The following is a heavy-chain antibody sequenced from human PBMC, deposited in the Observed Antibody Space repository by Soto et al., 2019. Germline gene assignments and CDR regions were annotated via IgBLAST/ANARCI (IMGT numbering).Heavy chain of an antibody. CDR3: ARDPERWLQSYYYYYGMDV. Sequence: QVQLQESGPGLVKPSGTLSLTCAVSGGSISSSNWWSWVRQPPGKGLEWIGEIYHSGSTNYNPSLKSRVTISVDKSKNPFSLKLSSVTAADTAVYYCARDPERWLQSYYYYYGMDVWGQGTTVTVSS. J-gene: IGHJ6*02. CDR2: IYHSGST. CDR1: GGSISSSNW. V-gene: IGHV4-4*02. D-gene: IGHD5-12*01.